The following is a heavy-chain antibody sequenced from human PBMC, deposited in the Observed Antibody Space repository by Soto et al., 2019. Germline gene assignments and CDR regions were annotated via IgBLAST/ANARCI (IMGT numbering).Heavy chain of an antibody. CDR2: ISSSGSTI. CDR3: ARDYWRLKRWLQRGGGPPVGDWYFDL. V-gene: IGHV3-48*03. Sequence: EVQLVESGGGLVQPGGSLRLSCAASGFTFSSYEMNWVRQAPGKGLEWVSYISSSGSTIYYADSVKGRFTISRDNAKNSLYLQMNSLRAEDTAVYYCARDYWRLKRWLQRGGGPPVGDWYFDLWGRGTLVTVSS. J-gene: IGHJ2*01. CDR1: GFTFSSYE. D-gene: IGHD5-12*01.